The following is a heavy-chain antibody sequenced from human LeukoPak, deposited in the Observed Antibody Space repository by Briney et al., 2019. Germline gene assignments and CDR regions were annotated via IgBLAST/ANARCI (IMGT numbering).Heavy chain of an antibody. V-gene: IGHV1-24*01. D-gene: IGHD3-3*01. CDR2: FDPEDGET. J-gene: IGHJ4*02. CDR3: ASYYDFWSGFSY. CDR1: GYTLTELS. Sequence: GASVKVSCKVSGYTLTELSMHWVRQAPGKGLEWMGGFDPEDGETIYAQKFQGRVTMTEDTSTDTAYMELGSLRSEDTAVYYCASYYDFWSGFSYWGQGTLVTVSS.